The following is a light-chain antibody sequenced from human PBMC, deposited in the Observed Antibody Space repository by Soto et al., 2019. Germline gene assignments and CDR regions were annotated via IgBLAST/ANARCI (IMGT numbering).Light chain of an antibody. CDR3: CSYTNRDTLV. V-gene: IGLV2-14*03. CDR1: SSDVGGHNY. Sequence: QSALTQPASVSGSPGQSITISCTGTSSDVGGHNYVSWYQRHPGKVPKLMIYDVTHRPSGVSYRFSGSKSGNTASLTISGLQPEVEADYFCCSYTNRDTLVFGGGTKLTVL. J-gene: IGLJ2*01. CDR2: DVT.